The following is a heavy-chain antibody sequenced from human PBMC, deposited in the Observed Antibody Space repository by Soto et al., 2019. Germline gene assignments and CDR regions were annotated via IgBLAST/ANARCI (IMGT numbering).Heavy chain of an antibody. J-gene: IGHJ6*02. Sequence: EVQLVESGGGLVQPGGSLRLSCVASGFTFTTYCMHWVRQAPGKGLEYLSAISNDAVHTYYANSVKDRFTISRDISKSTLYRHMGRLIPEDMAVYYCARGQLPWDYHSYDMDVCGQGTTVTVSS. CDR1: GFTFTTYC. CDR2: ISNDAVHT. CDR3: ARGQLPWDYHSYDMDV. D-gene: IGHD1-1*01. V-gene: IGHV3-64*01.